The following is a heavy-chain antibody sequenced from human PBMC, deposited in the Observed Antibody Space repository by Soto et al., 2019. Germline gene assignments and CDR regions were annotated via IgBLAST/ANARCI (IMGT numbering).Heavy chain of an antibody. CDR3: LRGGSSGRYGTFDY. J-gene: IGHJ4*02. Sequence: EVQLVESGGGLVQPGGSLRLSCAASGFTFSSYWMHWVRQAPGKGLVWVSRINGDGTSTTYADSVKGRFTISRDNTKNTLYVQMNSLRAEDTALYYCLRGGSSGRYGTFDYWGQGTLVTVSS. CDR1: GFTFSSYW. D-gene: IGHD6-19*01. V-gene: IGHV3-74*01. CDR2: INGDGTST.